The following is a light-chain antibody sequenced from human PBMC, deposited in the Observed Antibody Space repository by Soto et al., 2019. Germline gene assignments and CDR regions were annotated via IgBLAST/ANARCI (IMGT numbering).Light chain of an antibody. CDR1: QSVSSSY. CDR2: GAS. Sequence: NVLTQSPGTLSLSPGERATLSCRASQSVSSSYLAWYQQKPGQAPRLLIYGASNRTTGIPDRFSGSGSGTDFTLIISRLEPEDFAIYYFQQYGSSPYTFGQGTKREI. J-gene: IGKJ2*01. V-gene: IGKV3-20*01. CDR3: QQYGSSPYT.